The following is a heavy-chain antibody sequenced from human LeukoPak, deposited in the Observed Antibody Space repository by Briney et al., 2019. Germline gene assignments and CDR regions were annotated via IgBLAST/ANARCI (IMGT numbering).Heavy chain of an antibody. CDR1: GGPTTNFY. J-gene: IGHJ6*03. CDR3: ARVYCSSTSCSLRGYYYYYMDV. D-gene: IGHD2-2*01. V-gene: IGHV4-59*01. CDR2: IYHSVST. Sequence: PSETLSLTCTVSGGPTTNFYWTWIRHSPGKGLEWIGYIYHSVSTTYNPSLKSRVTISVDTSKNQFSLKLSSVTPADTAVYYCARVYCSSTSCSLRGYYYYYMDVWGKGTTVTVSS.